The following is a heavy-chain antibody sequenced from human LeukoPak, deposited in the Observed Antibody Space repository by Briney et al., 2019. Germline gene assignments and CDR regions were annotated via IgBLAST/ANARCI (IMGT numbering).Heavy chain of an antibody. CDR3: ARDSRVSGDY. J-gene: IGHJ4*02. D-gene: IGHD2-2*01. Sequence: ASVEVSCKTSGYTFTGYYIHWVRQAPGQGLEWLGRIDPNSGGTSYAHNFQGRVTMTRDTSISTAYMDLSSLTSDDTAVYYCARDSRVSGDYWGQGTLVTVSS. CDR2: IDPNSGGT. CDR1: GYTFTGYY. V-gene: IGHV1-2*06.